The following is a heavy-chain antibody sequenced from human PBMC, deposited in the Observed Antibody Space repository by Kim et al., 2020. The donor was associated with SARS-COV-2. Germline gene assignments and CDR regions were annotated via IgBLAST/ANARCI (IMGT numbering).Heavy chain of an antibody. V-gene: IGHV4-39*01. CDR3: ARHYSSPRKVGWYFDL. Sequence: SETLSLTCTVSGGSISSSSYYWGWIRQPRGKGLEWIGSIYYSGSTYYNPSLKSRVTISVDTSKNQFSLKLSSVTAADTAVYYCARHYSSPRKVGWYFDLWGRGTLVTVSS. J-gene: IGHJ2*01. D-gene: IGHD6-13*01. CDR1: GGSISSSSYY. CDR2: IYYSGST.